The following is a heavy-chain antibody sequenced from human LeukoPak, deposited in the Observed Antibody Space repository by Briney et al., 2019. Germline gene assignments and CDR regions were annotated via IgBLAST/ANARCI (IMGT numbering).Heavy chain of an antibody. CDR3: AREVAVAGTNAFDI. J-gene: IGHJ3*02. Sequence: ASVRVSCKASGYTFTVYYMHWVRQAPGQGLEWMGWINPNSGGTNYAQKFQGRVTMTRDTSISTAYMELSRLRSDDTALYYCAREVAVAGTNAFDIWGQGTMVTVSS. CDR2: INPNSGGT. CDR1: GYTFTVYY. D-gene: IGHD6-19*01. V-gene: IGHV1-2*02.